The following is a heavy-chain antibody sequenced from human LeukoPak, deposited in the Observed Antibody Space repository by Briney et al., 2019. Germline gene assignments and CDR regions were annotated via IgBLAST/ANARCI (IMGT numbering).Heavy chain of an antibody. Sequence: SETLSLTCAVSGGSFSGYYWSWIRQPPGKGLEWIGEINHSGSTNYNPSLKSRVTISVDTSKNQFSLKLSSVTAADTAVYYCARAMIVVVPAAIIRSNNWFDPWGQGTLVTVSS. CDR3: ARAMIVVVPAAIIRSNNWFDP. CDR1: GGSFSGYY. V-gene: IGHV4-34*01. J-gene: IGHJ5*02. D-gene: IGHD2-2*01. CDR2: INHSGST.